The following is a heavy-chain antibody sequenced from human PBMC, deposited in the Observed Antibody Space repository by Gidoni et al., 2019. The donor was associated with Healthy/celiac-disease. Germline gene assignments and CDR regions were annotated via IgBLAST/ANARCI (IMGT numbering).Heavy chain of an antibody. D-gene: IGHD3-22*01. Sequence: QVQLVASGGGVVQPGRSLRLSCAASGFTFSSYGMHWVRQAPGKGLEWVAVIWYDGSNKYYADSVKGRFTISRDNSKNTLYLQMNSLRAEDTAVYYCARDRSEWLLPHPHPNYYYYYGMDVWGQGTTVTVSS. CDR3: ARDRSEWLLPHPHPNYYYYYGMDV. J-gene: IGHJ6*02. V-gene: IGHV3-33*01. CDR2: IWYDGSNK. CDR1: GFTFSSYG.